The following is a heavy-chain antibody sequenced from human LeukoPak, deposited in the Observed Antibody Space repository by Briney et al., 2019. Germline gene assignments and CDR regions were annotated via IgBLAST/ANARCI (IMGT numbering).Heavy chain of an antibody. Sequence: GGSLRLSCAASGFTVAGAWMNWVRQAPGKGLEWVSSVTISGDTTYYADSVKGRFTISRDNSKNTVFLVMSSLRAEDTAVYYCARGRGRNPSGYYYYMDVWGKGTTVTISS. CDR2: VTISGDTT. J-gene: IGHJ6*03. V-gene: IGHV3-23*01. CDR3: ARGRGRNPSGYYYYMDV. CDR1: GFTVAGAW. D-gene: IGHD2-15*01.